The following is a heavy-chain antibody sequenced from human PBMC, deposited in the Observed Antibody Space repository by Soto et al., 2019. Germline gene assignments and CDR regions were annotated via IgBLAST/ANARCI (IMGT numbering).Heavy chain of an antibody. V-gene: IGHV1-2*02. CDR2: INPKTGAT. Sequence: ASVKVSCKASGYTFIGYYINWVRQAPGQGLEWMGWINPKTGATNYAQRFQGRVTLTRDTSITTAYMELRSLRSDDTAVYYCARLTTVTTVSPDENWFDPWGQGTLVTVSS. J-gene: IGHJ5*02. CDR1: GYTFIGYY. D-gene: IGHD4-17*01. CDR3: ARLTTVTTVSPDENWFDP.